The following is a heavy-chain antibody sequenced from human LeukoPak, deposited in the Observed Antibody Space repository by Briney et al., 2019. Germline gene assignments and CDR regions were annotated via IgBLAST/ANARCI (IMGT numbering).Heavy chain of an antibody. J-gene: IGHJ3*02. V-gene: IGHV4-59*01. CDR2: TYYSGST. CDR1: GGSISSYY. Sequence: SETLSLTCTVSGGSISSYYWSWIRQPPGKGLEWIGYTYYSGSTNYNPSLKSRVTISVDTSKNQFSLKLSSVTAADTAVYYCARDLNRYSSDWVSIWGQGTMVTVSS. CDR3: ARDLNRYSSDWVSI. D-gene: IGHD6-19*01.